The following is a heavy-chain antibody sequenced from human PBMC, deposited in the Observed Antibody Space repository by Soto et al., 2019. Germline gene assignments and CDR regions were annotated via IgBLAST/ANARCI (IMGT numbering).Heavy chain of an antibody. CDR1: GFTFSSYA. D-gene: IGHD3-10*01. CDR2: ISGSGGST. V-gene: IGHV3-23*01. CDR3: AKTPGGLWFGDYYFDY. Sequence: GGSLRLSCAASGFTFSSYAMSWVRQAPGKGLEWVSAISGSGGSTYYADSVKGRFTISRDNSKSTLYLQMNSLRAEDTAVYYCAKTPGGLWFGDYYFDYWGQGTLVTVSS. J-gene: IGHJ4*02.